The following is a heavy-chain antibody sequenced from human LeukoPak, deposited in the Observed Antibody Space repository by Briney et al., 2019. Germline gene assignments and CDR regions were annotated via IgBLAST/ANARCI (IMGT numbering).Heavy chain of an antibody. CDR3: ARQVGGSRFPD. D-gene: IGHD1-26*01. V-gene: IGHV4-59*08. CDR2: VYHTGST. Sequence: PETLSLTCTVSGGSMRNYYWTWIRQTPGKGLEWIGYVYHTGSTSYNPSIKSRVTISLDTSKNQFSLRLSSVAAADTAVYYCARQVGGSRFPDWGQGTLVTVSS. J-gene: IGHJ4*02. CDR1: GGSMRNYY.